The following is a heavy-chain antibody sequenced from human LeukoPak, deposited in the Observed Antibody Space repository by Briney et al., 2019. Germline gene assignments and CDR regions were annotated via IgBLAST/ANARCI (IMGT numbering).Heavy chain of an antibody. V-gene: IGHV3-23*01. D-gene: IGHD3-10*01. J-gene: IGHJ3*01. Sequence: PGGSLRLSCAASGFTFSSYAMSWVRQAPGKGLEWVSAISGSGGSTYYADSVKGRFTISRDNSKNTLYLQMNSLRAEDTAVYYCARVSRYYGSGTYYMHDAFDLWGQGTMVTVSS. CDR3: ARVSRYYGSGTYYMHDAFDL. CDR1: GFTFSSYA. CDR2: ISGSGGST.